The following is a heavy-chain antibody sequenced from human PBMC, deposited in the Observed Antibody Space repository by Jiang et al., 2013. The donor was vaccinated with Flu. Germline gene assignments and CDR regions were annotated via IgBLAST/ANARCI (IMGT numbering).Heavy chain of an antibody. Sequence: QTLSLTCAISGDSVSSNSAAWNWIRQSSSRRLEWLGRTYYRSKWYTEYAVFVKSRISINPDTSENQFSLQLNSVTPEDTAVYYCARVEAAAGKVGGPFDYWGQGTLVTVSS. CDR1: GDSVSSNSAA. CDR3: ARVEAAAGKVGGPFDY. J-gene: IGHJ4*02. CDR2: TYYRSKWYT. D-gene: IGHD6-13*01. V-gene: IGHV6-1*01.